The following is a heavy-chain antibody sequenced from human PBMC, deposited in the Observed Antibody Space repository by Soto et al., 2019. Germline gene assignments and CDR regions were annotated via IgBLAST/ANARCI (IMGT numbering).Heavy chain of an antibody. J-gene: IGHJ4*02. CDR1: GGTFSSYT. D-gene: IGHD5-12*01. CDR3: ARDLTNPRWLHPYIGGESVGLLDY. CDR2: IIPILGIA. V-gene: IGHV1-69*08. Sequence: QVQLVQSGAEVKKPGSSVKVSCKASGGTFSSYTISWVRQAPGQGLEWMGRIIPILGIANYAQKFQVRVTITADKSTSTAYMELSSLRSEDTAVYYCARDLTNPRWLHPYIGGESVGLLDYWGQGTLVTVSS.